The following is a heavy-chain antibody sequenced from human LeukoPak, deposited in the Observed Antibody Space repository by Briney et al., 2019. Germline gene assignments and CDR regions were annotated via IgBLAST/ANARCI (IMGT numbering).Heavy chain of an antibody. Sequence: SETLSLTCAVSNYSISSGYYWGWIRQPPGKGLEWIGSIYHRGNTYYNPSLKSRLTISVDTSKNQFSLKLRSVTAADTAVYYCARIRMITFGGVIVRTYYFDYWGQGTLVIVSS. CDR2: IYHRGNT. CDR1: NYSISSGYY. CDR3: ARIRMITFGGVIVRTYYFDY. D-gene: IGHD3-16*02. J-gene: IGHJ4*02. V-gene: IGHV4-38-2*01.